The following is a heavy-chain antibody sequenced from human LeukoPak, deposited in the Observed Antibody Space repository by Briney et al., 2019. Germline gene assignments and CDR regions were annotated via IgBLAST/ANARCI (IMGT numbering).Heavy chain of an antibody. J-gene: IGHJ6*03. CDR2: IYTSGST. D-gene: IGHD2-2*01. Sequence: SETLSLTCTVSGGSISSSSYYWGWIRQPAGKGLEWIGRIYTSGSTNYNPSLKSRVTMSVDTSKNQFSLKLSSVTAADTAVYYCARELPAAVSYYMDVWGKGTTVTVSS. CDR1: GGSISSSSYY. V-gene: IGHV4-61*02. CDR3: ARELPAAVSYYMDV.